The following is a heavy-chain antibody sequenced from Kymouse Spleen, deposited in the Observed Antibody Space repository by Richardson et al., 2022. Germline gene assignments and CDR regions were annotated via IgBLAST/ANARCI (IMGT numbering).Heavy chain of an antibody. CDR1: GFTFSGSA. CDR3: TRLPGYSSGWDFDY. D-gene: IGHD6-19*01. J-gene: IGHJ4*02. V-gene: IGHV3-73*02. CDR2: IRSKANSYAT. Sequence: EVQLVESGGGLVQPGGSLKLSCAASGFTFSGSAMHWVRQASGKGLEWVGRIRSKANSYATAYAASVKGRFTISRDDSKNTAYLQMNSLKTEDTAVYYCTRLPGYSSGWDFDYWGQGTLVTVSS.